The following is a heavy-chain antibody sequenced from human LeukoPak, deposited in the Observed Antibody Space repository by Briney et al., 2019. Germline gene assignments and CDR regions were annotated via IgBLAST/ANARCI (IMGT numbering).Heavy chain of an antibody. V-gene: IGHV3-21*04. Sequence: GGSLRLSCAASGFTFSSYSMNWVRQAPGKGLEWVSSISSSSSYIYYSDSVKGRFTISRDNAKNSLYLQINSLRAEDTAVYYCAKPTCGGDCYSYYFDYWGQGTLVTVSS. D-gene: IGHD2-21*02. CDR2: ISSSSSYI. CDR1: GFTFSSYS. CDR3: AKPTCGGDCYSYYFDY. J-gene: IGHJ4*02.